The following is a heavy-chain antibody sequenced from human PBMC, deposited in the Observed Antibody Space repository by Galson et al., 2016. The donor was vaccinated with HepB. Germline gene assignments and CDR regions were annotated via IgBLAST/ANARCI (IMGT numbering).Heavy chain of an antibody. Sequence: SVKVSCKASGDIFRINAITRVRQAPGQGLEWMGGRIPIFETTNYAQNFQDRLTIIVDASARTAYMVLNNLTSEDTALYYCATGPSAVTDPFDNWGQGTMVIVSS. J-gene: IGHJ3*02. CDR2: RIPIFETT. D-gene: IGHD4-17*01. CDR1: GDIFRINA. CDR3: ATGPSAVTDPFDN. V-gene: IGHV1-69*13.